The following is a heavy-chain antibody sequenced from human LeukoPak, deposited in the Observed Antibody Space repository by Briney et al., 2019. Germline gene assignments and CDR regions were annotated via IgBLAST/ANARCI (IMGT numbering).Heavy chain of an antibody. CDR1: GFTFSSYG. CDR2: IRYDGSNK. D-gene: IGHD2-2*01. Sequence: GGPLRLSCAASGFTFSSYGMHWVRQAPGKGLEWVAFIRYDGSNKYYADSVKGRFTISRDNSKNTLYLQMNSLRAEDTAVYYCAKDATIGIVVVPAAITYWGQGTLVTVSS. CDR3: AKDATIGIVVVPAAITY. V-gene: IGHV3-30*02. J-gene: IGHJ4*02.